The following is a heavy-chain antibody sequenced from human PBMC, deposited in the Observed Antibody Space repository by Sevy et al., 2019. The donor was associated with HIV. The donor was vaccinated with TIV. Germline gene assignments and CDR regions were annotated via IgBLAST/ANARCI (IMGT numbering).Heavy chain of an antibody. Sequence: ASVKVSCKTSGGSINSHAIVWVRQAPGQGLEWMGRIIPIFGTTTYAQRFQGRVTITADGLSNTVYLELRSLRSEDTAVYYCAGDSGGSMLNTHNWFDPWGQGTLVTVSS. CDR3: AGDSGGSMLNTHNWFDP. CDR2: IIPIFGTT. V-gene: IGHV1-69*13. CDR1: GGSINSHA. J-gene: IGHJ5*02. D-gene: IGHD2-8*02.